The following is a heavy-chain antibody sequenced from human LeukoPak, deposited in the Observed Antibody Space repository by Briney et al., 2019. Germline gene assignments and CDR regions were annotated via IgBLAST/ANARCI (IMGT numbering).Heavy chain of an antibody. CDR3: ARWGYYGGNNHGYDN. V-gene: IGHV5-51*01. D-gene: IGHD3-10*01. CDR2: IYPGDSDT. J-gene: IGHJ4*02. Sequence: GESLKISCTGSGYSFIVYWIAWVRQMPGKGLEWMGIIYPGDSDTSYSPSFQGQVTISADKSISTTYLQWSSLKASDTAMYYCARWGYYGGNNHGYDNWGQGTLVTVSS. CDR1: GYSFIVYW.